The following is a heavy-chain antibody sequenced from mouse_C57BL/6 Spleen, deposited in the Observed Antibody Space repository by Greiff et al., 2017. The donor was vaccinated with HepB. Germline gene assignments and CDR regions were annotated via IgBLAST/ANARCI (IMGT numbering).Heavy chain of an antibody. V-gene: IGHV1-74*01. CDR2: IHPSDSDT. J-gene: IGHJ1*03. D-gene: IGHD1-1*01. CDR3: AMGDYGSSYGWYFDV. CDR1: GYTFTSYW. Sequence: VQLQQPGAELVKPGASVKVSCKASGYTFTSYWMHWVKQRPGQGLEWIGRIHPSDSDTNYNQKFKGKATLTVDKSSSTAYMQRRSLTSEDSAVSFCAMGDYGSSYGWYFDVWGTGTPVTASS.